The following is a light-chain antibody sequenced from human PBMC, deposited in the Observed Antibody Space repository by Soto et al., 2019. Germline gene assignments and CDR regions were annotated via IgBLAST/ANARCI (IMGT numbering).Light chain of an antibody. J-gene: IGKJ1*01. V-gene: IGKV1-17*01. CDR2: AAS. Sequence: DIQMTQSPSSLPASVGDRVTITCRASQGIRNDLSWYQQKPGKAPKRLIYAASSLQGGVPSRFSGSGSGTEFTLTITSLQPEDFATYFCLLHKSYVWTFGQGTKVDIK. CDR3: LLHKSYVWT. CDR1: QGIRND.